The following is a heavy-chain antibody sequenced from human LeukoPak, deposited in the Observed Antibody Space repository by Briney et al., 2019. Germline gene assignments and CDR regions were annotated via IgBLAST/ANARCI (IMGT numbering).Heavy chain of an antibody. CDR1: GLTFSSYS. V-gene: IGHV3-23*01. Sequence: GGSLRLSCVVSGLTFSSYSMSWVRQAPGEGLEWVSGISASGGDTWYPDSVKGRFTISRDNSKNTLFLQMNSLRVEDTAIYYCAKDAAGPEHWGQGTRVTVSS. CDR2: ISASGGDT. CDR3: AKDAAGPEH. D-gene: IGHD6-13*01. J-gene: IGHJ1*01.